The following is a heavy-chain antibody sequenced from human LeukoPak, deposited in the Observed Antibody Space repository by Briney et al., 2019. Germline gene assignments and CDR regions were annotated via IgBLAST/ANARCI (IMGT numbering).Heavy chain of an antibody. CDR2: INHSGST. D-gene: IGHD5-18*01. CDR1: GGSFSGYY. CDR3: ARLSGYSYGYLDY. V-gene: IGHV4-34*01. Sequence: SETLSLTCAVYGGSFSGYYWSWIRQPPGKELEWIGEINHSGSTNYNPSLKSRVTISVDTSKNQFSLKLSSVTAADTAVYYCARLSGYSYGYLDYWGQGTLVTVSS. J-gene: IGHJ4*02.